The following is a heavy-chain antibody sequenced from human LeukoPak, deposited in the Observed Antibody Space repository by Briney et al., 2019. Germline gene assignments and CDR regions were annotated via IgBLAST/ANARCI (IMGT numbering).Heavy chain of an antibody. Sequence: SETLSLTCTVSGGSISSYYWSWIRQPPGKGLEWIGYIYYSGSTNYNPSLKSRVTISVDTSKNQFSLKLSSVTAADTAVYYCARDYLFDSWGQGALVTVSS. J-gene: IGHJ5*01. V-gene: IGHV4-59*01. CDR1: GGSISSYY. CDR3: ARDYLFDS. CDR2: IYYSGST.